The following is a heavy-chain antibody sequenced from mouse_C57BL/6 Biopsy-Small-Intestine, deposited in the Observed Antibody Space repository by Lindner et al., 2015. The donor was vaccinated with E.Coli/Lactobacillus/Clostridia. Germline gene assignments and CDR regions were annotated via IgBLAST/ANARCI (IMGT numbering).Heavy chain of an antibody. CDR1: GYTFTDYY. Sequence: SVKVSCKAAGYTFTDYYVHWVRQAPGQRPEWMGRINPNSGGTNYAQKFQGRVTMTRDTSISTAYMELSKLTSDDTAVYYCARVPLGATQDYWGQGTLVTVSS. D-gene: IGHD4-1*01. V-gene: IGHV1-26*01. CDR2: INPNSGGT. CDR3: ARVPLGATQDY. J-gene: IGHJ4*01.